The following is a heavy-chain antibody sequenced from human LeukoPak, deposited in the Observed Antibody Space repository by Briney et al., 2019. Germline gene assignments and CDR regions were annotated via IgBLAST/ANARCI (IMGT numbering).Heavy chain of an antibody. CDR3: ARSSGGYGPQPPFFDY. D-gene: IGHD5-12*01. Sequence: GGSLRLSCAASGFTFSSYAMHWVRQAPGKGLEYVSAISSNGGSTYYANSVKGRFTISRDNSKNTLYLQMGSLRAEDMAVYYCARSSGGYGPQPPFFDYWGQGTLVTVSS. CDR1: GFTFSSYA. CDR2: ISSNGGST. J-gene: IGHJ4*02. V-gene: IGHV3-64*01.